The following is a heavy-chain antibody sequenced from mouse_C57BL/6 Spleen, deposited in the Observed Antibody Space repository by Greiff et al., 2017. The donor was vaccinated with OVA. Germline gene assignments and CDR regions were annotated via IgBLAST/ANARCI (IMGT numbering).Heavy chain of an antibody. D-gene: IGHD2-4*01. V-gene: IGHV1-69*01. J-gene: IGHJ2*01. Sequence: QVQLQQPGAELVMPGASVKLSCKASGYTFTSYWMHWVKQRPGQGLEWIGEIDPSDSYTNYNQKFKGKSTLTVDKSSSTAYMQLSSLTSEDSAVYYCARKGYDYDGDYFDYWGQGTTLTVSS. CDR1: GYTFTSYW. CDR2: IDPSDSYT. CDR3: ARKGYDYDGDYFDY.